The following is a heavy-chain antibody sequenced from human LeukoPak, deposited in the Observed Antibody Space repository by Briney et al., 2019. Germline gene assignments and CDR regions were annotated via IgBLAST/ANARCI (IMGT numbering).Heavy chain of an antibody. V-gene: IGHV4-59*08. D-gene: IGHD3-16*01. CDR2: IYYRGST. J-gene: IGHJ4*02. CDR1: GGSISSYY. CDR3: ARGWRSKGYVDY. Sequence: SETLSLTCTVSGGSISSYYWSWIRQPPGKGLKWIGYIYYRGSTNYNPSLKSRVTISVDTSKNQFSLKLSSVTAADTAVYYCARGWRSKGYVDYWGQGTLVTVSS.